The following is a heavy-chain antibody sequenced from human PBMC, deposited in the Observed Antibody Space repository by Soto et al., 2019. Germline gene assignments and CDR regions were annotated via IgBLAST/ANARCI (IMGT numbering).Heavy chain of an antibody. Sequence: GGSLRLSCEASGFIFTNFWMHWVRQVPGKGLVWVSRIDTSGSSTSYADSVKGRFTISRDNAKNTVSLQVNSLRAEDTGVYYCAKDSWYFDLWSQGSLVTVSS. V-gene: IGHV3-74*01. CDR1: GFIFTNFW. J-gene: IGHJ4*02. D-gene: IGHD6-13*01. CDR3: AKDSWYFDL. CDR2: IDTSGSST.